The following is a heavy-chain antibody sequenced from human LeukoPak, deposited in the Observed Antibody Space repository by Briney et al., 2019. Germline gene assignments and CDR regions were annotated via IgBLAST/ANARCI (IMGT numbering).Heavy chain of an antibody. J-gene: IGHJ4*02. V-gene: IGHV3-23*01. CDR2: ISGSGGST. D-gene: IGHD6-19*01. Sequence: PGGSLRLSCAASGFTFSSYAMSWVRQAPGKGLVWVSGISGSGGSTYYADSVKGRFTISRDNSKKTLYLQMNSLRAEDTAVYYCAKDQGSSGWFVRDDYWGQGTLVTVSS. CDR3: AKDQGSSGWFVRDDY. CDR1: GFTFSSYA.